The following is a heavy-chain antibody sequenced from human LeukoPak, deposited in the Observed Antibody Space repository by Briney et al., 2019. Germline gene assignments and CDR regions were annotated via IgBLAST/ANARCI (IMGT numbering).Heavy chain of an antibody. Sequence: SGPTLVKPTQTLTLTCTFSGFSLTTSGVGGGWIRQPPGKALEWLTLIYWDDDKRYSPSMNSRLTTTKDTSKNQVVLTMTNTDPVDTATYYCAHSLDFWGALSFSGKGTTVTVSS. CDR3: AHSLDFWGALSF. CDR2: IYWDDDK. J-gene: IGHJ6*04. CDR1: GFSLTTSGVG. D-gene: IGHD3-3*01. V-gene: IGHV2-5*02.